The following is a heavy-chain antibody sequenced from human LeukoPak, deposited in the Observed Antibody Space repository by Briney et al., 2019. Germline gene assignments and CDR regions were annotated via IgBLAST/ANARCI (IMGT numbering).Heavy chain of an antibody. CDR1: GYTFASYG. V-gene: IGHV1-18*01. Sequence: ASVKVSCKASGYTFASYGISWVRQAPGQGLEWMGWISAYNGNTNYAQKLQDRVTMTTDTSTSTAYMELRSLRSDNTAVFYCARGRGGSGSDLGRWFDPWGQRTLVTVSS. CDR3: ARGRGGSGSDLGRWFDP. J-gene: IGHJ5*02. D-gene: IGHD3-10*01. CDR2: ISAYNGNT.